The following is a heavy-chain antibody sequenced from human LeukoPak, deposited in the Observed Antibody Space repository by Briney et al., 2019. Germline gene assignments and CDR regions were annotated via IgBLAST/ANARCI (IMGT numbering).Heavy chain of an antibody. CDR2: TYYTGSS. J-gene: IGHJ4*02. CDR1: GGSINTNSYY. D-gene: IGHD3-3*01. CDR3: ASQRITYFGVVIPRGFDS. V-gene: IGHV4-39*07. Sequence: SETLSLTCTVSGGSINTNSYYWVWIRQPPGKGLEWIGTTYYTGSSFYHPSLNSRATMSVDPSKNQSSLKLSSVTAAQTAIYDCASQRITYFGVVIPRGFDSWRKGTGVRVSS.